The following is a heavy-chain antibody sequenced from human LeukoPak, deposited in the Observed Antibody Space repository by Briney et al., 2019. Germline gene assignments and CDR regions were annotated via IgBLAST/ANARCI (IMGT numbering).Heavy chain of an antibody. V-gene: IGHV3-23*01. CDR3: AILSIYDFWSGYWDDY. CDR1: GFTFSSYA. CDR2: ISGSGGST. D-gene: IGHD3-3*01. J-gene: IGHJ4*02. Sequence: PGGSLRLSCAASGFTFSSYAMSWVRQAPGKGLEWVSAISGSGGSTYYADSVKGRFTISRDNSKNTLYLQMNSLRAEDTAVYYCAILSIYDFWSGYWDDYWGQGTLVTVSS.